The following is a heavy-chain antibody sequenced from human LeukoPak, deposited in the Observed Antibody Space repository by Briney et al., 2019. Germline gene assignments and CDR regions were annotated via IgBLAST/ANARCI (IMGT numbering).Heavy chain of an antibody. J-gene: IGHJ6*03. V-gene: IGHV3-21*01. CDR3: ARDASNIDFRPYFCYMDV. Sequence: GGSLRLSCTASGFTLSLYSMHWGRQAPGKGLEWVSSIGRSSQYIYYGDSVRGRFTISRDNAKNSLYLDMNSPRAEDTAVYYCARDASNIDFRPYFCYMDVWGKGTTVTVSS. D-gene: IGHD3-3*01. CDR1: GFTLSLYS. CDR2: IGRSSQYI.